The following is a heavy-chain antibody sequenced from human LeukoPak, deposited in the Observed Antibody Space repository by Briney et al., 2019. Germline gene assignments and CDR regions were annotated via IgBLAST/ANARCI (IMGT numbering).Heavy chain of an antibody. J-gene: IGHJ4*02. V-gene: IGHV1-46*01. Sequence: ASVKVSCKASGYTLTSYHIHGRRQAPGQGLEWMGLINPSGGRTKLAQKFQGRLTMTRDTSTNTIYMELSSLTSEDTAVYYCARVMRGVGTTVIEFNYWGQGTLVTVSS. CDR1: GYTLTSYH. CDR3: ARVMRGVGTTVIEFNY. D-gene: IGHD1-26*01. CDR2: INPSGGRT.